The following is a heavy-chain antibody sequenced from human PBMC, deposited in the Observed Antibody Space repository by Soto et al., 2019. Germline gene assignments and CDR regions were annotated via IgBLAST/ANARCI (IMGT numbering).Heavy chain of an antibody. CDR3: ARVRTGTRDLDY. V-gene: IGHV1-2*02. J-gene: IGHJ4*02. D-gene: IGHD1-7*01. CDR1: GYTFTGYY. Sequence: ASVKVSCKASGYTFTGYYMHWVRQAPGQGLEWMGWINPNSGGTNYAQKFQGRVTMTRNTSISTAYMELSRLRSDDTAVYYCARVRTGTRDLDYWGQGXLVTVYS. CDR2: INPNSGGT.